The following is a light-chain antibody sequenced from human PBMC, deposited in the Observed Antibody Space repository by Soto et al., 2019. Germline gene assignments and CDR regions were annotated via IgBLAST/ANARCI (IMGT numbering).Light chain of an antibody. Sequence: EIVMTQSQATLSVSPGERDTLSCRASRRLSSKLAWYQQKPGQAPRLLIYGASTRATGIPARFSGSGSGTEFTLTISSLQSEDFAVYYCQQYNDWPPLTVGGGTKVEIK. V-gene: IGKV3-15*01. CDR3: QQYNDWPPLT. J-gene: IGKJ4*01. CDR1: RRLSSK. CDR2: GAS.